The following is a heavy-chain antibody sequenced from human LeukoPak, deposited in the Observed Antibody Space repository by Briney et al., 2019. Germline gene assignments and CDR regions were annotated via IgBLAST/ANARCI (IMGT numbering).Heavy chain of an antibody. J-gene: IGHJ4*02. CDR3: ARDVHSSGWYVGPAY. Sequence: ASVKVSCKASGYTFTGYYMHWVRQAPGQGLEWMGWINPNSGGTNYAQKFQGRVTMTRDTSISTAYMELSRLRSDDTAVYYCARDVHSSGWYVGPAYWGQGTLVTVSS. CDR1: GYTFTGYY. CDR2: INPNSGGT. D-gene: IGHD6-19*01. V-gene: IGHV1-2*02.